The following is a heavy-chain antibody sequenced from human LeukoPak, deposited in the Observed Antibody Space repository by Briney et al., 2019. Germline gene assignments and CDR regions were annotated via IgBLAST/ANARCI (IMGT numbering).Heavy chain of an antibody. CDR3: ATKQWLAPPPGS. D-gene: IGHD6-19*01. CDR1: GFTFSKYW. Sequence: AGGSLRLSCAASGFTFSKYWMLRVRQAPGKGLESVSRINTDGTVTTYADSVKGRFTVSRDNADNTMFLQMNSVRDEDTAVYYCATKQWLAPPPGSWGQGTPVTVSS. CDR2: INTDGTVT. V-gene: IGHV3-74*01. J-gene: IGHJ5*02.